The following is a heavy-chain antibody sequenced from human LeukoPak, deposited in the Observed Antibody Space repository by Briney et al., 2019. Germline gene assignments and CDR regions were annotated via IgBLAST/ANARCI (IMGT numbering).Heavy chain of an antibody. Sequence: GGSLRLSCAASGXTFSSYWMSWVRQAPGKGREWVANINYDGSEKYYVDSVKGRFTLSRDNAKNSLHLQMNSLRAEDTAVYYCARDSGSTVTTLDYWGQGTLVTVSS. D-gene: IGHD4-17*01. V-gene: IGHV3-7*05. CDR1: GXTFSSYW. CDR2: INYDGSEK. J-gene: IGHJ4*02. CDR3: ARDSGSTVTTLDY.